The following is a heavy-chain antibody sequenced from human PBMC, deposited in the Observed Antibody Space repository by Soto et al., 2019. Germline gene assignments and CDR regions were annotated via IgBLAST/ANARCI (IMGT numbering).Heavy chain of an antibody. D-gene: IGHD2-2*01. CDR2: INSDGSTT. CDR3: ARDTSYSTDY. CDR1: GFTFSSRW. J-gene: IGHJ4*02. V-gene: IGHV3-74*01. Sequence: GGSLKLSCATSGFTFSSRWMHWVRQAPGKGLVWVSYINSDGSTTTYADSVKGRFTISRDNAKNTVYLQMNSLRVDDTAVYYCARDTSYSTDYWGQGTLVTVSS.